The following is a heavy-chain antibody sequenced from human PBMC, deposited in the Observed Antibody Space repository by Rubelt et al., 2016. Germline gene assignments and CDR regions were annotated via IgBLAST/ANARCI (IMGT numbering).Heavy chain of an antibody. Sequence: QVQLQQWGSGLLKPSETLSLTCAVYGGSFSGYYLSWIRQPPGKGLEWIGEINHSGSTNYNPSLKSRVTISVDTSKNQFPLKLSSVTAADTAVYYCALTTIIPGMDVWGQGTTVTVSS. CDR3: ALTTIIPGMDV. CDR1: GGSFSGYY. CDR2: INHSGST. V-gene: IGHV4-34*01. D-gene: IGHD2-21*02. J-gene: IGHJ6*02.